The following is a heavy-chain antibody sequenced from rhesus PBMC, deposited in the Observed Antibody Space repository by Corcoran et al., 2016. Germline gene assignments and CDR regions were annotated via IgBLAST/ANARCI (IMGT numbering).Heavy chain of an antibody. Sequence: QVQLKESGPGLVKPSETLSLTCAVSGDSISSGYGWGWIRQPLGKGLEWSVTINSRTGNTYDTPPLKSRVTISKDTSQNQLSLKLSSVTAADTAVYYCARIQGSSWSVDYWGQGVLVTVSS. CDR1: GDSISSGYG. V-gene: IGHV4-127*01. D-gene: IGHD6-13*01. J-gene: IGHJ4*01. CDR2: INSRTGNT. CDR3: ARIQGSSWSVDY.